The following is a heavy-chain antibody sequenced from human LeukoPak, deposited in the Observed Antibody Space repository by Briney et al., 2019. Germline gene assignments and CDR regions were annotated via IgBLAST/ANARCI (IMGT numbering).Heavy chain of an antibody. V-gene: IGHV5-51*01. CDR3: ARQFRDSSGYYSYYFDY. CDR1: GYSFVSYW. CDR2: IYPGDSDT. J-gene: IGHJ4*02. Sequence: GESLKISCQGSGYSFVSYWIAWVRQMPGRGLKWMGIIYPGDSDTRYSPSFQGQVTISADKSISTAYLQWSSLKASDTAMYYCARQFRDSSGYYSYYFDYWGQGTLVTVSS. D-gene: IGHD3-22*01.